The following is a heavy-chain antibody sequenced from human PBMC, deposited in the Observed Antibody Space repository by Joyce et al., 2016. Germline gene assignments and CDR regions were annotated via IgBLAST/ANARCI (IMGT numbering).Heavy chain of an antibody. V-gene: IGHV3-21*01. J-gene: IGHJ4*02. D-gene: IGHD2-8*01. CDR1: GLTFSSYS. CDR2: LSSSSSYI. Sequence: EVQLVESGGGLVKPGGSLRLSCAASGLTFSSYSMGWVRQAPGKGGEWVSSLSSSSSYIKYTDSVKGRFTSSRDNAKNSLYLQINSLRVEDTAVYYCARSSYTNGIFDYWGQGTLVTVSS. CDR3: ARSSYTNGIFDY.